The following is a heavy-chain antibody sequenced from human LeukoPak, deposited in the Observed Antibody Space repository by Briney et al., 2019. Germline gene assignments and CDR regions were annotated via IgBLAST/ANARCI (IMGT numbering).Heavy chain of an antibody. V-gene: IGHV4-38-2*01. CDR2: IYHSGST. D-gene: IGHD3-10*01. J-gene: IGHJ4*02. CDR1: GYSISSGYY. Sequence: KPSETLSLTCVVSGYSISSGYYWGWIRQPPGKGLEWIGSIYHSGSTYYKPSLKSRVTISVDTSKNQFSLKLSSVTAADTAVYYCARALLVGYYGAGRDNYFDYWGQGTLVTVSS. CDR3: ARALLVGYYGAGRDNYFDY.